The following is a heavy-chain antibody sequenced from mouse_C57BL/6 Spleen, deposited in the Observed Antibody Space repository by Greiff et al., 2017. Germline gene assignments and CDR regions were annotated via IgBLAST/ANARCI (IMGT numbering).Heavy chain of an antibody. J-gene: IGHJ3*01. D-gene: IGHD1-1*01. CDR2: IDPSDSET. Sequence: QVQLQQPGAELVRPGSSVKLSCKASGYTFTSSWMHWVKQRPIQGLEWIGNIDPSDSETHYNQKFKDKATLTVDKSSSTAYMQLSSLTSEDSAVYYCARGGYYGSSSAWFAYWGQGTLVTVSA. V-gene: IGHV1-52*01. CDR1: GYTFTSSW. CDR3: ARGGYYGSSSAWFAY.